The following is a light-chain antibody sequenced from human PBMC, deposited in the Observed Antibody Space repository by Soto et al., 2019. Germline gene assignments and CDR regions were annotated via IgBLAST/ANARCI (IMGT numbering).Light chain of an antibody. CDR2: GAS. Sequence: IVMTQSPATLSVSPGERVTLSSRASQSVSSRLAWYQQKPGQSPRLLIYGASTRATDTPVRFRGSGSGKDYTLTSCELEPEDCAVYYSKRYASSPPITIGQGTRLEIK. CDR1: QSVSSR. V-gene: IGKV3-20*01. J-gene: IGKJ5*01. CDR3: KRYASSPPIT.